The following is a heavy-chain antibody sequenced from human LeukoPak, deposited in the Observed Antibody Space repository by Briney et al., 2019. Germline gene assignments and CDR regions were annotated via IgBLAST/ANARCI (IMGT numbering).Heavy chain of an antibody. Sequence: ASVKVSCKASGYTFTGYYIHWVRQAPGQGLEWMGWINPNSGRTNYAQKFQGRVTMTSDTSISTAYMELSSLRSDDTFVYYCAGSIAATGQMPHDYWGQGSLVTVSS. J-gene: IGHJ4*02. CDR3: AGSIAATGQMPHDY. D-gene: IGHD6-13*01. CDR2: INPNSGRT. V-gene: IGHV1-2*02. CDR1: GYTFTGYY.